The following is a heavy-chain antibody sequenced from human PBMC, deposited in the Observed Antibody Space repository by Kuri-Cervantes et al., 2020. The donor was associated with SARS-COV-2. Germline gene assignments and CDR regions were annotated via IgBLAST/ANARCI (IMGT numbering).Heavy chain of an antibody. Sequence: GGSLRLSCAASGFTFSSYAMHWVRQAPGKGLEYVSAISSNGGSTYYADSVKGRFTISRDNSKNTLCLQMNSLRAEDTAVYYCARDGKYYDFWSGYLPTIPTYYYYYMDVWGKGTTVTVSS. V-gene: IGHV3-64*04. J-gene: IGHJ6*03. CDR2: ISSNGGST. D-gene: IGHD3-3*01. CDR3: ARDGKYYDFWSGYLPTIPTYYYYYMDV. CDR1: GFTFSSYA.